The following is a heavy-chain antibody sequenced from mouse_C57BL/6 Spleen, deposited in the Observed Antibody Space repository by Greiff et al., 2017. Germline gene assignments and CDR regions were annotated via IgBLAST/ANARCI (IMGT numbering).Heavy chain of an antibody. J-gene: IGHJ4*01. CDR1: GFSLTSYG. Sequence: VKLMESGPGLVQPSPSLSITCTVSGFSLTSYGVHWVRQSPGKGLEWLGVIWSGGSTDNNAAFISRLSISKNNSKDQVFFKMNSLQAGDTAIYYSARTYYNGSEDYMDYWGQGTSVTVSS. V-gene: IGHV2-2*01. CDR2: IWSGGST. CDR3: ARTYYNGSEDYMDY. D-gene: IGHD1-1*01.